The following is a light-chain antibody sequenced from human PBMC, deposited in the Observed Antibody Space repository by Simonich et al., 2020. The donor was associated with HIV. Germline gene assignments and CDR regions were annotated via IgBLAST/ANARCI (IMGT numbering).Light chain of an antibody. Sequence: QSALTQPASVSGSPGQSITISCTGTSRDVGSYNLVSWDQKHPGKAPKLMIYEGSKRPSGVSNRFSGSKSGNTASLTISGLQAEDEADYYCCSYAEGGFGGGTKLTVL. V-gene: IGLV2-23*01. CDR3: CSYAEGG. CDR1: SRDVGSYNL. J-gene: IGLJ2*01. CDR2: EGS.